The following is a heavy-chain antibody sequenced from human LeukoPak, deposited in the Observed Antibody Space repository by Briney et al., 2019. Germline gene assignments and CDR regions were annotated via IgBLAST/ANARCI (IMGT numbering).Heavy chain of an antibody. V-gene: IGHV3-74*01. CDR1: GFTFSSYW. D-gene: IGHD2-2*01. CDR2: INSDGTST. J-gene: IGHJ4*02. Sequence: PGGSPRLSCAASGFTFSSYWMHWVRQAPGKGLVWVSRINSDGTSTSYANSVKGRFTISRDNAKNTLYLQMNSLRAEDTAVYYCARDYCNTTSCYPDYWGQGTQVTVSS. CDR3: ARDYCNTTSCYPDY.